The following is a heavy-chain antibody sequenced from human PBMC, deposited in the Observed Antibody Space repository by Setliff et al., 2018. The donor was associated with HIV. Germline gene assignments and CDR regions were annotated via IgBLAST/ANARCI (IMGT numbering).Heavy chain of an antibody. D-gene: IGHD3-10*01. CDR1: GYTFTDYY. V-gene: IGHV1-69-2*01. J-gene: IGHJ4*02. CDR2: VDPKNGKT. Sequence: AAVKVSCKASGYTFTDYYMHWVQQAPGKGLEWMGRVDPKNGKTLYAENLRGRITITADTSTDTAYLELNSLRSEDTAMYYCATLDYYGSQTYNLALHYWGQGTLVTVSS. CDR3: ATLDYYGSQTYNLALHY.